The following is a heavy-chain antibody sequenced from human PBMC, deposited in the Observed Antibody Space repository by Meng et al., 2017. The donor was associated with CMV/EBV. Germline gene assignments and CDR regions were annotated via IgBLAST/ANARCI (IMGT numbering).Heavy chain of an antibody. CDR1: GGSFSGYY. CDR3: ARAPPFYGMDV. Sequence: SETLSLTCAVYGGSFSGYYWSWIRQPPGKGLEWIGEINHSGTTNYNPSLKSRVTISVDTSKNQFSLKLSPVTAADTAVYYCARAPPFYGMDVWGQGTTVTVSS. D-gene: IGHD1-14*01. V-gene: IGHV4-34*01. CDR2: INHSGTT. J-gene: IGHJ6*02.